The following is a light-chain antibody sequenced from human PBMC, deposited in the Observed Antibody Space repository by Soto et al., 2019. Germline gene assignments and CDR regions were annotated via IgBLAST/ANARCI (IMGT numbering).Light chain of an antibody. Sequence: QSVLTQPPSASGTPGQRVTISCSGSSSNIGSNYVYWYQQLPGTAPKLLIYRNDQRPSGVPDRFSGSKSGTSASLAISGLRSDDEADYYCAAWDDSLSDVVFGGGTKVTVL. V-gene: IGLV1-47*01. J-gene: IGLJ2*01. CDR2: RND. CDR1: SSNIGSNY. CDR3: AAWDDSLSDVV.